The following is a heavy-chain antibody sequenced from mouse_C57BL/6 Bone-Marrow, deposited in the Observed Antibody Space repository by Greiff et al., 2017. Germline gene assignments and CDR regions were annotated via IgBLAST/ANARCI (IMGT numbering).Heavy chain of an antibody. J-gene: IGHJ2*01. V-gene: IGHV5-4*01. CDR1: GFTFSSYA. CDR3: ARDYFYYFDC. D-gene: IGHD1-1*01. Sequence: EVKVVESGGGLVKPGGSLKLSCAASGFTFSSYAMSWVRQTPEKRLEWVATISDGGSYTYYPDNVKGRFTISRDNAKNNLYLQMSHLKSEDTAMYYCARDYFYYFDCWGQGTTLTVSS. CDR2: ISDGGSYT.